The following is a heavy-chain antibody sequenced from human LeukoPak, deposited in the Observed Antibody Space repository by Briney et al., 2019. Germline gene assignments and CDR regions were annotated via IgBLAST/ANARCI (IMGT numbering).Heavy chain of an antibody. Sequence: GGSLRPSCAASGFTFSSYGMHWVRQAPGKGLEWVAVIWYDGSNKYYADSVKGRFTISRDNSKNTLYLQMNSLRAEDTAVYYCARDHYYGSGSFGYWGQGTLVTVSS. CDR1: GFTFSSYG. J-gene: IGHJ4*02. V-gene: IGHV3-33*01. CDR2: IWYDGSNK. D-gene: IGHD3-10*01. CDR3: ARDHYYGSGSFGY.